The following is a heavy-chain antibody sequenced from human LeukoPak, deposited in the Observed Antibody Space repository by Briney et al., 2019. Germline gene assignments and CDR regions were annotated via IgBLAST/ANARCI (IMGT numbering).Heavy chain of an antibody. J-gene: IGHJ5*02. Sequence: SETLSLTCAVYGGSFSGYYWRWIRQPPGKGLEWIGEINHSGSTNYNPSLKSRVTISVDTSKNQFSLKVSSVTAADTAVYYRARYTNSGGGFDPWGQGTLVTVSS. V-gene: IGHV4-34*01. CDR1: GGSFSGYY. D-gene: IGHD6-19*01. CDR2: INHSGST. CDR3: ARYTNSGGGFDP.